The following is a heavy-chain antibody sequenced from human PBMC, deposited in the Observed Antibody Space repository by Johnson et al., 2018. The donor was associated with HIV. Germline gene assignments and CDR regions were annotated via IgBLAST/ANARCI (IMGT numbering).Heavy chain of an antibody. Sequence: EVQLVESGGGLVKPGGSLRLSCAASGFTFSSYWMSWVRQAPGKGLEWVATIKQDGSEYYSVDSVEGRFTISRDNAKNSLYLQMGSLGAEVLAVYYWARDRLRSSGWLREYAFDIWGQGTMVTVSS. J-gene: IGHJ3*02. CDR1: GFTFSSYW. V-gene: IGHV3-7*01. CDR2: IKQDGSEY. D-gene: IGHD6-19*01. CDR3: ARDRLRSSGWLREYAFDI.